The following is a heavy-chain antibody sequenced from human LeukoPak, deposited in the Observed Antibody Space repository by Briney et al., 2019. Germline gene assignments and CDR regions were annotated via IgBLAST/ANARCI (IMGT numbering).Heavy chain of an antibody. D-gene: IGHD4-17*01. CDR1: GFTVGSSF. J-gene: IGHJ5*02. Sequence: GGSLRLSCAASGFTVGSSFMTWVRQAPGKGLQWVSVIFSDGTTYYTDSVKGRFTISRDNSKNTLYLQLNSLRAEDTAVYYCVKDTSPVTTRGDGYASWGQGTLVTVSS. CDR2: IFSDGTT. CDR3: VKDTSPVTTRGDGYAS. V-gene: IGHV3-53*01.